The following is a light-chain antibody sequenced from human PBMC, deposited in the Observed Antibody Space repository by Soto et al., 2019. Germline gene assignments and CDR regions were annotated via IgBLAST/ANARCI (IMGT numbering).Light chain of an antibody. CDR2: DAS. V-gene: IGKV1-5*01. CDR3: QHYRA. J-gene: IGKJ1*01. CDR1: QSISSW. Sequence: DIQMTQSPSTLSASVGDRVTITCRASQSISSWLAWYQQKPGKAPKLLIYDASSLESGVPSRFSGSGSGTEFTLTISSLQPDDFVTYYCQHYRAFGQGTKVEIK.